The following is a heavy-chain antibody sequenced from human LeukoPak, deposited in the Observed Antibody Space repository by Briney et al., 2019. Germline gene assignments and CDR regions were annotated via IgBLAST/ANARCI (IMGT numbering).Heavy chain of an antibody. Sequence: GGSLRLSCAASGFTFSGSAMLWVRQASGKGLEWVGRIRSKANTYATAYAASVKGRFTISRDDSKNTGYLQLNSLKTEDTAVYYCTTAVGTGLYDYGLDACGQGTTGTVSS. V-gene: IGHV3-73*01. D-gene: IGHD6-13*01. J-gene: IGHJ6*02. CDR2: IRSKANTYAT. CDR3: TTAVGTGLYDYGLDA. CDR1: GFTFSGSA.